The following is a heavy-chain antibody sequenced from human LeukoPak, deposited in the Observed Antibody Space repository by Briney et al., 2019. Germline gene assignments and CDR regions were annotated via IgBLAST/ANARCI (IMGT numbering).Heavy chain of an antibody. CDR3: ARDLTLYYFDY. CDR2: IYYSGST. V-gene: IGHV4-59*12. Sequence: PSETLSLTCTVSGGSISSYYWSWIRQPPGKGLEWIGSIYYSGSTYYNPSLKSRVTISVDTSKNQFSLRLSSVTAADTAVYYCARDLTLYYFDYWGQGTLVTVSS. CDR1: GGSISSYY. J-gene: IGHJ4*02. D-gene: IGHD3-9*01.